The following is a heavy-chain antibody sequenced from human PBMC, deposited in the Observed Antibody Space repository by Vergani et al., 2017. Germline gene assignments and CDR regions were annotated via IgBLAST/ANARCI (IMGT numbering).Heavy chain of an antibody. D-gene: IGHD4-17*01. CDR2: IYYSGST. J-gene: IGHJ4*02. Sequence: QVQLQESGPGLVKPSETLSLTCTVSGGSISSYYWSWIRQPPGKGLEWIGYIYYSGSTNYNPSLKSRVTISVDTSKNQFSLKLSSVTAADTAVYYCARGYGDYPDDWGQGTLVTVSS. CDR3: ARGYGDYPDD. V-gene: IGHV4-59*01. CDR1: GGSISSYY.